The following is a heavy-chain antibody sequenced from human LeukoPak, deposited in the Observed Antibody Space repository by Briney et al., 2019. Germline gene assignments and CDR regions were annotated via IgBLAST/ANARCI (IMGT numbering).Heavy chain of an antibody. J-gene: IGHJ3*02. CDR2: IYYSGCT. V-gene: IGHV4-39*02. Sequence: SETLSLTCTVSGGSISSSSYYWGRIRQPPGKGPEWIGSIYYSGCTYYNPSLKSRVTISVDTSKNQFSLKLSSVTTADTAVYYCARDPHYGGNQGAFDIWGQGTMVTVSS. CDR3: ARDPHYGGNQGAFDI. CDR1: GGSISSSSYY. D-gene: IGHD4-23*01.